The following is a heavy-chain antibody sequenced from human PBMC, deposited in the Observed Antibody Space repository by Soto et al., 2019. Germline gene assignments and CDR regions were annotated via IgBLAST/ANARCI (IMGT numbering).Heavy chain of an antibody. Sequence: EVQLVESGGGLVKPGGSLRLSCAASGFAFSSYSMNWFRQAPGKGLEWISYISTSATTMYYADSVRGRFTVSRDNGKNSLYLQMTSLRDEDTALYYCAREGTHYYSRSGYYLGPSELWGQGTHVTVSS. CDR1: GFAFSSYS. V-gene: IGHV3-48*02. D-gene: IGHD3-3*01. CDR2: ISTSATTM. CDR3: AREGTHYYSRSGYYLGPSEL. J-gene: IGHJ4*02.